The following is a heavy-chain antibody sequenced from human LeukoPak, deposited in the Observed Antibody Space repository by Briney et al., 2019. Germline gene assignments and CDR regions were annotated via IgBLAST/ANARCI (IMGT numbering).Heavy chain of an antibody. CDR1: GYTFTSYD. CDR3: ARVKIFQTWFDP. CDR2: MNPNSGNT. D-gene: IGHD3-9*01. V-gene: IGHV1-8*01. J-gene: IGHJ5*02. Sequence: GASVKVSCKASGYTFTSYDINWVRQATGQGLEWMGWMNPNSGNTGYAQKFQGRVTMTRNTSISTAYMELSSLRSEDTAVYYCARVKIFQTWFDPWGQGTLVTVSS.